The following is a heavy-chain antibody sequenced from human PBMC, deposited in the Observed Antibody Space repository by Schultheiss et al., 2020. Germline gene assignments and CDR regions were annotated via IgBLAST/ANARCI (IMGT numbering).Heavy chain of an antibody. J-gene: IGHJ3*02. CDR1: GYTLTELS. Sequence: ASVKVSCKVSGYTLTELSMHWVRQAPGKGLEWMGWMNPNSGNTGYAQKFQGRVTMTEDTSTDTAYMELSSLRSEDTAVYYCATDSGSLGIIYLDAFDIWGEGTMVIVSS. V-gene: IGHV1-24*01. D-gene: IGHD3-10*01. CDR2: MNPNSGNT. CDR3: ATDSGSLGIIYLDAFDI.